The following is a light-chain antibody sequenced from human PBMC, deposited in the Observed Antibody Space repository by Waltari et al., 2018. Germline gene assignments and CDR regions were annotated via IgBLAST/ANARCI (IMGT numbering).Light chain of an antibody. CDR2: EVN. V-gene: IGLV2-14*01. CDR1: SSVIGAFNF. CDR3: SSYISTNTLWL. Sequence: QSALTQPVSVSGSPGQSITISCTGASSVIGAFNFVSWYQHHPGKAPKVIIYEVNNRHSGVSSGFSGSKSDNTASLTISGLQAEDEADYYCSSYISTNTLWLFGGGTKLTVL. J-gene: IGLJ2*01.